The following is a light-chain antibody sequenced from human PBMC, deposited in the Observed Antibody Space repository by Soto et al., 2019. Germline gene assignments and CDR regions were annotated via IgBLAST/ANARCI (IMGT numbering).Light chain of an antibody. V-gene: IGKV3D-20*01. CDR2: DGS. CDR1: QSIRSSY. J-gene: IGKJ4*01. CDR3: QQYDNSAPLS. Sequence: ENVLTQSPATLSLSPADRATLYCGASQSIRSSYVAWYQQKAGLAPRLLIYDGSSRASGIPDRFSGSGSGTDFTLTIGRLEPEDFAVYYCQQYDNSAPLSFGGGTKVDI.